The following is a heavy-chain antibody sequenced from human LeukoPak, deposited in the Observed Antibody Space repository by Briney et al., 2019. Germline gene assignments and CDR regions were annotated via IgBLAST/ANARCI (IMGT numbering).Heavy chain of an antibody. CDR1: GGSISSYY. Sequence: PSETLSLTCTVSGGSISSYYWSWIRQPPGKGLEWIGYIYYSGSTNNNPPLKSRVTISVDTSKNQFSLKLSSVTAADTTVYYCARTHYGFDYWGQGTLVTVSS. J-gene: IGHJ4*02. CDR2: IYYSGST. CDR3: ARTHYGFDY. D-gene: IGHD3-10*01. V-gene: IGHV4-59*01.